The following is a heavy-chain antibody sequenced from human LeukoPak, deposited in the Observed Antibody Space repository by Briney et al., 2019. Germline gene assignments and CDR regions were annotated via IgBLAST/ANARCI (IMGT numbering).Heavy chain of an antibody. J-gene: IGHJ6*02. Sequence: PSETLSLTCTVSGYSISSGYYWGWIRQPPGKGLEWIGSIYHSESTYYNPSLKSRVTISVDTSKNQFSLKLSSATAADTAVYYCARWRRDYYDSSGYSLLPPPRAFHYYGMDVWGQGTTVTVSS. CDR1: GYSISSGYY. CDR3: ARWRRDYYDSSGYSLLPPPRAFHYYGMDV. V-gene: IGHV4-38-2*02. CDR2: IYHSEST. D-gene: IGHD3-22*01.